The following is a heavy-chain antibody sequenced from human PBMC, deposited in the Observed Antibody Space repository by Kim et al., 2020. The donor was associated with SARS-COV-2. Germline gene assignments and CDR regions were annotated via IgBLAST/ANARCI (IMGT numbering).Heavy chain of an antibody. CDR2: INHSGST. Sequence: SETLSLTCAVYGGSFSGYYWSWIRQPPGKGLEWIGEINHSGSTNYNPSLKSRVTISVDTSKNQFSLKLSSVTAADTAVYYCARVVKYYGSGSYYSYYYYYGMDVWGQGTTVTVSS. V-gene: IGHV4-34*01. J-gene: IGHJ6*02. CDR3: ARVVKYYGSGSYYSYYYYYGMDV. D-gene: IGHD3-10*01. CDR1: GGSFSGYY.